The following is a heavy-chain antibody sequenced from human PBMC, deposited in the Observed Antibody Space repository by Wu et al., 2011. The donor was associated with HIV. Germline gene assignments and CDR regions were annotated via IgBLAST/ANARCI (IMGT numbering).Heavy chain of an antibody. V-gene: IGHV1-18*01. Sequence: QVQLVQSGAEMKKPGTSVKVSCKASGYSFTSYGISWVRQAPGQGLEWLGWISGYNGKTNYAEKFQDSVTMTTDTSTATAYMELRNLRSDDTAVYYCARDFGGDEEYWGQGTLVTVSS. CDR2: ISGYNGKT. CDR3: ARDFGGDEEY. CDR1: GYSFTSYG. J-gene: IGHJ4*02. D-gene: IGHD2-21*01.